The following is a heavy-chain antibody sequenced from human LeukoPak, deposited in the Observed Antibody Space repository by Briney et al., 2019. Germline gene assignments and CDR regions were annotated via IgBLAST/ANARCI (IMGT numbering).Heavy chain of an antibody. CDR3: ARGGGYNPFDY. CDR1: GFTFSSYG. CDR2: IWYDGSNK. Sequence: GRSLRLSCAASGFTFSSYGMHWVRQAPGKGLEWVAVIWYDGSNKYYADSVKGRFTISRDNSKNTLYLQMNSLRAEDTAVYYCARGGGYNPFDYWGQGTLVTVSS. J-gene: IGHJ4*02. V-gene: IGHV3-33*08. D-gene: IGHD5-24*01.